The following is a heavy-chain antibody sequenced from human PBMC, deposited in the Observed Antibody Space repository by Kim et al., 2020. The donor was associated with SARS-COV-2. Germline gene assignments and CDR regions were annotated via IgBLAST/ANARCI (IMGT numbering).Heavy chain of an antibody. Sequence: SETLSLTCAVYGGSFSGYYWCWIRQPPGKGLEWIGEINLSGRTNYNPSLKSRVTISVETSKNQFSLNLSSVTAADTAVYYCARGRGYSSSWYHNWFDPGGQGTLVTVSS. D-gene: IGHD6-13*01. CDR2: INLSGRT. CDR1: GGSFSGYY. J-gene: IGHJ5*02. V-gene: IGHV4-34*01. CDR3: ARGRGYSSSWYHNWFDP.